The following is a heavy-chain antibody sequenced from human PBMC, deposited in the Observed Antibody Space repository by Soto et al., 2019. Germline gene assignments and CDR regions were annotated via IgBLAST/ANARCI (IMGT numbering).Heavy chain of an antibody. CDR1: GDRFTTYW. V-gene: IGHV5-51*01. CDR2: LEPGDFDT. D-gene: IGHD3-22*01. CDR3: ARKHSRGYFNGFDP. J-gene: IGHJ5*02. Sequence: ESLPISCRVCGDRFTTYWIAWVRRIPGEGLPLMGILEPGDFDTRYRPSFQGQVTIAVDKSINTAYLQWNSLKASDSGIYYCARKHSRGYFNGFDPWGQGNLVTVSS.